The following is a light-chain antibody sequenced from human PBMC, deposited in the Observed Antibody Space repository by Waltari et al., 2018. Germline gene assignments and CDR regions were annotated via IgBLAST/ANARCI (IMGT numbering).Light chain of an antibody. V-gene: IGLV2-14*03. J-gene: IGLJ2*01. CDR2: DVS. CDR1: SSNVGGYNY. CDR3: SSYTSSSTRVV. Sequence: QSALTQPASVSGSPGPSSTIPCTGTSSNVGGYNYVPWYQQHPGKAPKLMIYDVSNRPSGVSNRFSGSKSGNTASLTISGLQAEDEADYYCSSYTSSSTRVVFGGGTKLTVL.